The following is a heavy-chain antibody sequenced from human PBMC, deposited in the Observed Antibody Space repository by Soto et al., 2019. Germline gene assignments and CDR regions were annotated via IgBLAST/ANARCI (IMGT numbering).Heavy chain of an antibody. CDR3: AREEGRGYYYYGMDV. Sequence: GGSLRLSCAASGFTFSSYSMNWVRQAPGKGLEWVSSISSSSYIYYADSVKGRFTISRDNAKNSLYLQMNSLRAEDTAVYYCAREEGRGYYYYGMDVWGQGTTVTVSS. V-gene: IGHV3-21*01. CDR1: GFTFSSYS. D-gene: IGHD3-10*01. J-gene: IGHJ6*02. CDR2: ISSSSYI.